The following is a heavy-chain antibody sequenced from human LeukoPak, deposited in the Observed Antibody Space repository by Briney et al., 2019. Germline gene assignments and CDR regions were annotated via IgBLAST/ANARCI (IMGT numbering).Heavy chain of an antibody. CDR1: GFTFSNAW. Sequence: GGSLRLSCAASGFTFSNAWMTWVRQAPGKGLEWVGRIKSKTDGGTTDYAAPVKGRFTISRDDSKNTLDLQMNSLKTEDTAVYYCTTDSETYYSDTSGYYYGSFDYWGQGTLVTVSS. J-gene: IGHJ4*02. CDR2: IKSKTDGGTT. V-gene: IGHV3-15*01. D-gene: IGHD3-22*01. CDR3: TTDSETYYSDTSGYYYGSFDY.